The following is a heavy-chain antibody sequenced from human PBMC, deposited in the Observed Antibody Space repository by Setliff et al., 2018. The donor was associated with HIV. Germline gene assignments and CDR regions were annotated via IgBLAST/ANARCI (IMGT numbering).Heavy chain of an antibody. CDR1: GFTFSSYW. J-gene: IGHJ4*02. Sequence: SLKISCAASGFTFSSYWMSWVRQAPGKGLEWVGNIKQDGSEKSYVGSVKGRFTISRDNAKNSLYLQMSSLRAEDTAVYYCARGQTTAEYWGQGTLVTVSS. V-gene: IGHV3-7*01. D-gene: IGHD4-17*01. CDR2: IKQDGSEK. CDR3: ARGQTTAEY.